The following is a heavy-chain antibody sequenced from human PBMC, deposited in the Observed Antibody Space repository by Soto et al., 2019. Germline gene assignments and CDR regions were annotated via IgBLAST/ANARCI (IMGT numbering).Heavy chain of an antibody. D-gene: IGHD3-22*01. CDR3: AGGNYYYDRSAYYGS. Sequence: PGGSLRLSCAASGFTFSSYVMNWVRQAPGKGLEWVSSISSSSSYIYYADPVKGRFTISRDNAKNSLYLQMNSLRAEDTAVYYCAGGNYYYDRSAYYGSWGQGTLVTVSS. V-gene: IGHV3-21*01. CDR1: GFTFSSYV. CDR2: ISSSSSYI. J-gene: IGHJ5*02.